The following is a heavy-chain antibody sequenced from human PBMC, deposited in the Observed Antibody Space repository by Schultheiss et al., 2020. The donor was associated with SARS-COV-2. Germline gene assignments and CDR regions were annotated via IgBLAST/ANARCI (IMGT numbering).Heavy chain of an antibody. CDR3: ARSLNYASVYYYYYGMDV. D-gene: IGHD4-11*01. V-gene: IGHV3-23*01. CDR1: GFTFSSYA. J-gene: IGHJ6*02. CDR2: VSGSGGST. Sequence: GGSLRLSCAASGFTFSSYAMSWVRQAPGKGLEWVSDVSGSGGSTYYADSVKGRFTVSRDNAKNTMNLQMNSLRAEDTAVYYCARSLNYASVYYYYYGMDVWGQGTTVTVSS.